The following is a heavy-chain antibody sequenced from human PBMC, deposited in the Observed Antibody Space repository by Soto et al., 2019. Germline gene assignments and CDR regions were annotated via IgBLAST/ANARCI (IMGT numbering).Heavy chain of an antibody. CDR2: IWYDGNNK. D-gene: IGHD1-20*01. CDR1: GFTFSNYG. CDR3: ARALHNLFDY. J-gene: IGHJ4*02. Sequence: PGGSLRLSCAASGFTFSNYGMHWVRQAPGKGLEWVAVIWYDGNNKYYADSVKGRFTISRDNSNNTLYVQMTSLRAEDTAVYYCARALHNLFDYWGQGTMVTVSS. V-gene: IGHV3-33*01.